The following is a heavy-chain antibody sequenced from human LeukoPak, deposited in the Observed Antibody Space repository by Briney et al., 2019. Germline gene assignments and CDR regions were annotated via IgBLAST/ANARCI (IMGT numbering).Heavy chain of an antibody. Sequence: PSETLSLTCTVSGDSISGSNSFWGWIRRPPGKGLEWIGHVFYSGSSYYNPSLKSRVTISVDTSENQFSLRLSSVTATDTAIYYCARRGITYSTSFFNPWGQGTLVTVSS. D-gene: IGHD6-13*01. CDR2: VFYSGSS. CDR3: ARRGITYSTSFFNP. CDR1: GDSISGSNSF. V-gene: IGHV4-39*01. J-gene: IGHJ5*02.